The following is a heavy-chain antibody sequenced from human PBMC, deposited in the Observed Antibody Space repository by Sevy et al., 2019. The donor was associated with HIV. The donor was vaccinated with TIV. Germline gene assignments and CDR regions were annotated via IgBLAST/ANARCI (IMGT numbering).Heavy chain of an antibody. D-gene: IGHD6-19*01. Sequence: GGSLRLSCAASGFSFSSYWMHWVRQAPGKGLVWVSRINSDGSSTSYADSVKGRFTISRDNAKNTLYLQMNSLRAEDTAVYYCARDHEESNGWYEGDAFDIWGQGTMVTVSS. CDR3: ARDHEESNGWYEGDAFDI. V-gene: IGHV3-74*01. CDR2: INSDGSST. CDR1: GFSFSSYW. J-gene: IGHJ3*02.